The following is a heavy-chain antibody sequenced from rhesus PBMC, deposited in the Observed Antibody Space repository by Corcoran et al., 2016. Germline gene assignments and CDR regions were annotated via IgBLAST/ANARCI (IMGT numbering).Heavy chain of an antibody. V-gene: IGHV4S11*01. CDR1: GGSLSSNN. D-gene: IGHD1-1*01. CDR3: AKGAGLYDV. Sequence: QVQLQESGPGLVKPLETRSLTRAVAGGSLSSNNWSWIRQPPGKGLAWVGYISGSGRTTNYHPSLTSRVPLSVDTSKIQFSLKLTSVTAADTAVYYCAKGAGLYDVWGAGVLVTVSS. CDR2: ISGSGRTT. J-gene: IGHJ5-1*01.